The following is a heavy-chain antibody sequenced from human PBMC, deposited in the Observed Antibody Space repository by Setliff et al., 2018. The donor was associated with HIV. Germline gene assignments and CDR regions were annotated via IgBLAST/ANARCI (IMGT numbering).Heavy chain of an antibody. CDR3: AKGAGFYGDYTFDH. CDR2: IYSTGST. J-gene: IGHJ4*02. D-gene: IGHD4-17*01. CDR1: GGSISSHY. Sequence: KTSETLSLTCTVSGGSISSHYWSWIRQSPGRELEWIGYIYSTGSTNYNPSLQSRVSISMDASKNKFSLKVTSVTSADTAVYYCAKGAGFYGDYTFDHWGQGRQVTAPQ. V-gene: IGHV4-59*11.